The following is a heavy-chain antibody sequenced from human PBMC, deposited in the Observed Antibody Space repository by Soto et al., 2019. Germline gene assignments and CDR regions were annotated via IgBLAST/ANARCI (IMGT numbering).Heavy chain of an antibody. V-gene: IGHV1-18*01. Sequence: ASVKVSCKASGYTFSAYFITWVRQAPGQGLEWMGRISAYDGNTNYAHMLQDRVTMTTDRSTTTAYMELRSLRSDDTALYYCARHNYYYGLDVWGQGTPVTVSS. CDR1: GYTFSAYF. J-gene: IGHJ6*02. CDR2: ISAYDGNT. CDR3: ARHNYYYGLDV.